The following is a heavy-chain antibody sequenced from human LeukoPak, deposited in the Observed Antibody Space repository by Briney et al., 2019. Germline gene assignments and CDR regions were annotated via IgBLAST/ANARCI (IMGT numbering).Heavy chain of an antibody. CDR3: ARGRGSCSGGTCYVDF. CDR2: ISNSGSTI. CDR1: GFTFSSYI. D-gene: IGHD2-15*01. Sequence: GGSLRLSCAASGFTFSSYIMNWLRQAPGKGLEWLSYISNSGSTIYYADSVKGRFSISRDNAKNSLWLQMSSLRAEDTAVYYCARGRGSCSGGTCYVDFWGQGTLVTVSS. V-gene: IGHV3-48*01. J-gene: IGHJ4*02.